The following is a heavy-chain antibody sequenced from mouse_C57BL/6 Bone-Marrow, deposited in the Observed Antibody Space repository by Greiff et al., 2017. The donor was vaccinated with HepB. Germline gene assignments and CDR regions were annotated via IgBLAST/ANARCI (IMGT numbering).Heavy chain of an antibody. Sequence: QVQLQQPGAELVKPGASVKLSCTASGYTFTSYWMQWVKQRPGRGLEWIGEINPSDSYTNYNQQFKGKATLTVDTSSSTAYMQLSSLTSEDSAVYYCARRDGYYGSYFDYWGQGTTLTVSS. CDR2: INPSDSYT. V-gene: IGHV1-50*01. CDR3: ARRDGYYGSYFDY. J-gene: IGHJ2*01. CDR1: GYTFTSYW. D-gene: IGHD2-3*01.